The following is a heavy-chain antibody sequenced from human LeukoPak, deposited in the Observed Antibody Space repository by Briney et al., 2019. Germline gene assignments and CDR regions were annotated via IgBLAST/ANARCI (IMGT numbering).Heavy chain of an antibody. CDR3: ARGISSRGDY. Sequence: SETLSLTCAVYGGSCSGYYWSWIRQPPGKGLEWIGEINHSGSTNYNPSLKSRVTISVDTSKNQFSLKLSSVTAADTAVYYCARGISSRGDYWGQGTLVTVSS. J-gene: IGHJ4*02. CDR2: INHSGST. D-gene: IGHD6-13*01. V-gene: IGHV4-34*01. CDR1: GGSCSGYY.